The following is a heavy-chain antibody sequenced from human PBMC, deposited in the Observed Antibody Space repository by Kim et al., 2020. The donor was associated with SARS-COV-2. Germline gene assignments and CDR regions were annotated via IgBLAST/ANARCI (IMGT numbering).Heavy chain of an antibody. CDR3: AADGFDSGDYYLAY. CDR1: GFTLTRSA. Sequence: SVKVSCKASGFTLTRSAVQWVRQARGQRLEWIGWIVVGSGNTNSAQMFQERVTITRDMSTSTVYMELSGLRSEDTAVYYCAADGFDSGDYYLAYWGQGTVVTVSS. J-gene: IGHJ4*02. D-gene: IGHD1-26*01. CDR2: IVVGSGNT. V-gene: IGHV1-58*01.